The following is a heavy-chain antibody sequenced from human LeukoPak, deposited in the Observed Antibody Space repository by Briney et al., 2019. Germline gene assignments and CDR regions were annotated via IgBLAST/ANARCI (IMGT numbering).Heavy chain of an antibody. CDR3: AKVEAMVVAATMDY. CDR2: TRYDGSNK. D-gene: IGHD2-15*01. CDR1: GFTFSSYG. V-gene: IGHV3-30*02. Sequence: PGGSLRLSCAASGFTFSSYGMHWVRQAPGKGLEWVAFTRYDGSNKYYADSVKGRFTISRDDSMNTLYLQMNSLRAEDTAVYYCAKVEAMVVAATMDYWGQGTLVTVSS. J-gene: IGHJ4*02.